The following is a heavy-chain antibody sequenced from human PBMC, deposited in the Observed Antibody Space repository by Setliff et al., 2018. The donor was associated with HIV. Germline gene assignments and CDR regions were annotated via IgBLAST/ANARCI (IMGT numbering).Heavy chain of an antibody. V-gene: IGHV1-46*03. CDR2: INPSGGST. CDR3: AREARYQDRYYYYMDV. J-gene: IGHJ6*03. D-gene: IGHD1-20*01. Sequence: GASVKVSCKAPGYTFTSYYLHWVRQAPGQGLEWMGIINPSGGSTTYAQKFQGRVTMTRDTSASTVYMELSSLRSEDTAVYYCAREARYQDRYYYYMDVWGKGTTVTVSS. CDR1: GYTFTSYY.